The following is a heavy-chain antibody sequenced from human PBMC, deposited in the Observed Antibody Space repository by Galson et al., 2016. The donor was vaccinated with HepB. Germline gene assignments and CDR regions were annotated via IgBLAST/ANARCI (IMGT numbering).Heavy chain of an antibody. Sequence: SLRLSCAASGFTFSDYFLTWIRQAPGKGLEWISFIDPTGTSIYYADSVKGRFIISRDNAKNSLHLHMCGLSGEDTAIYYCARGRGKSGFDLWGLGTQVTVSS. V-gene: IGHV3-11*01. CDR2: IDPTGTSI. CDR1: GFTFSDYF. J-gene: IGHJ5*02. CDR3: ARGRGKSGFDL.